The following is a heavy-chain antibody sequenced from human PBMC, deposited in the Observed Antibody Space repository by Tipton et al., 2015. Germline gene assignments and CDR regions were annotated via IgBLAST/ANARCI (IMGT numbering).Heavy chain of an antibody. CDR1: GGSIGSYY. Sequence: LRLSCTVSGGSIGSYYWNWIRQSPGKGLEWIGYIYYSGTTEYNPSLNVRVTIAVDTSKNQFSLKLSSVTAADTAVYYCARDKERWLQYWAFDIWGQGTMVTVSS. CDR2: IYYSGTT. CDR3: ARDKERWLQYWAFDI. J-gene: IGHJ3*02. V-gene: IGHV4-59*12. D-gene: IGHD5-24*01.